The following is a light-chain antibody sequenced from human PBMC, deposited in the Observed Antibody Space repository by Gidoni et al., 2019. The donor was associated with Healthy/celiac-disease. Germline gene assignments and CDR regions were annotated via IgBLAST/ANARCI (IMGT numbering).Light chain of an antibody. CDR3: QQYGSSPKT. J-gene: IGKJ1*01. CDR1: QSVSSSY. Sequence: EIVLTQSPGTLSLSPGERATLSCRASQSVSSSYLAWYQQKPGQAPRLLIYGASSRATGIPDRVSGSGYGTDFTLTISRLEPEDFAVYYCQQYGSSPKTFGQGTKVEIK. CDR2: GAS. V-gene: IGKV3-20*01.